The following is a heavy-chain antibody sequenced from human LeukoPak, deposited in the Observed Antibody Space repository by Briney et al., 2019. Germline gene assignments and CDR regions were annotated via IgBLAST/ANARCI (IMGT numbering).Heavy chain of an antibody. CDR2: IKAKTDGETT. D-gene: IGHD2/OR15-2a*01. J-gene: IGHJ4*02. CDR3: TPTLGY. CDR1: GFTFSSYA. Sequence: GGSLRLSCAASGFTFSSYAVTWVRQAPGKGLEWVGLIKAKTDGETTDHAAPVKGRFTISRDDSKNTLFLQMNNLETEDTAVYYCTPTLGYWGQGTLVTVSS. V-gene: IGHV3-15*01.